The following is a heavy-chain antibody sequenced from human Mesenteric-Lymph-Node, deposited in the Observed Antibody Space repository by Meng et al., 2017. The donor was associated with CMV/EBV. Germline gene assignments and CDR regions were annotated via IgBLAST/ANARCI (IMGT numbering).Heavy chain of an antibody. Sequence: GESLKISCAASGFTFSSYGMHWVRPAPGKGLEWVAVIWYDGSNKYYGDSVKGRFTISRDNSKNTLYLQMNSLRAEDTAVYYCAKERRSITMVRGVTRRYYSDMDVWGQGTTVTVSS. V-gene: IGHV3-33*06. CDR1: GFTFSSYG. J-gene: IGHJ6*02. CDR2: IWYDGSNK. D-gene: IGHD3-10*01. CDR3: AKERRSITMVRGVTRRYYSDMDV.